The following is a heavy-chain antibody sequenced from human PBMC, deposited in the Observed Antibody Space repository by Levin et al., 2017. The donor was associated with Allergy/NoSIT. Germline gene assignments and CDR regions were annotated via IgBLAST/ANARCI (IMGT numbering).Heavy chain of an antibody. J-gene: IGHJ4*02. Sequence: SETLSLTCTVSGGSISSYYWSWIRQPPGKGLEWIGYIYYSGSTNYNPSLKSRVTISVDTSKNQFSLKLSSVTAADTAVYYCARQRLDYDYGDYFDYWGQGTLVTVSS. V-gene: IGHV4-59*08. D-gene: IGHD4-17*01. CDR3: ARQRLDYDYGDYFDY. CDR1: GGSISSYY. CDR2: IYYSGST.